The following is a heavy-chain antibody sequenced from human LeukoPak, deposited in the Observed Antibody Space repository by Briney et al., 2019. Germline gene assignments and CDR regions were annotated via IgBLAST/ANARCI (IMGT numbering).Heavy chain of an antibody. CDR2: LYAGGST. J-gene: IGHJ5*02. CDR1: GFTMSGIH. V-gene: IGHV3-66*01. D-gene: IGHD1-1*01. Sequence: GGSLRLSCTASGFTMSGIHMNWVRQAPGKGLDWVSGLYAGGSTYYAGSVTGRFTISRDDSKNTLYLQMTGLRVDDTAIYYCVRGNGNVGGRLDPWGQGAWVIVSS. CDR3: VRGNGNVGGRLDP.